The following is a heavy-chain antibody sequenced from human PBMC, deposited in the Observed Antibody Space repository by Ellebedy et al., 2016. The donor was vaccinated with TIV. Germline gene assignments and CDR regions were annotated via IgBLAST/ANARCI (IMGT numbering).Heavy chain of an antibody. Sequence: SETLSLXXTVSGGSISSYYWSWIRQPPGKGLEWIGEINHSGSTNYNPSLKSRVTISVDTSKNQFSLKLSSVTAADTAVYYCATKSGSTIEYNWFDPWGQGTLVTVSS. D-gene: IGHD3-3*01. CDR1: GGSISSYY. CDR2: INHSGST. J-gene: IGHJ5*02. CDR3: ATKSGSTIEYNWFDP. V-gene: IGHV4-34*01.